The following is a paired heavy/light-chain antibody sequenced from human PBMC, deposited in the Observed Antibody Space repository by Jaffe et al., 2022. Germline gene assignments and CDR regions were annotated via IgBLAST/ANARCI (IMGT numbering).Heavy chain of an antibody. CDR2: TATKAGYYAT. CDR1: GFTFSDHY. Sequence: EVHLVESGGGLVQPGGSLTLSCATSGFTFSDHYMDWVRQAPGKGLEWVGRTATKAGYYATQYAASVKGRFTISRDESKNSLYLQMDSLTTEDTAVYYCARRPNIGGTIDFWGHGTLVTVSS. J-gene: IGHJ4*01. V-gene: IGHV3-72*01. D-gene: IGHD5-12*01. CDR3: ARRPNIGGTIDF.
Light chain of an antibody. CDR3: MQAKQLPFT. J-gene: IGKJ3*01. V-gene: IGKV2D-29*02. CDR2: EVS. Sequence: DILMTQTPLSLSVTPGQPASISCESSQSLLRSDGKTYLSWYLQKPGQSPHLLIYEVSKRFSGVPDRFSGSGSGTNFTLKISRVEAEDIGIYYCMQAKQLPFTFGPGAKVDI. CDR1: QSLLRSDGKTY.